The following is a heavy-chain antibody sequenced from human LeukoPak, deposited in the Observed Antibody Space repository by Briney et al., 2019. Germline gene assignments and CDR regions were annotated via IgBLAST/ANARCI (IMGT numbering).Heavy chain of an antibody. CDR1: GYTFTSYY. Sequence: ASVKVSCKASGYTFTSYYMHWVRQAPGQGLEWMGIINPSGGSTSYAQKFQGRVTMTRDMSTSTVYMELSSLRSEDTAVYYCAIDIAVAGTSLQDWGQGTLVTDSS. V-gene: IGHV1-46*01. CDR2: INPSGGST. D-gene: IGHD6-19*01. J-gene: IGHJ4*02. CDR3: AIDIAVAGTSLQD.